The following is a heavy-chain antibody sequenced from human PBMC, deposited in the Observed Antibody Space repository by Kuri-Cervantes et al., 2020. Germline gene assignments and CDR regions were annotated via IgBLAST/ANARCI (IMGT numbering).Heavy chain of an antibody. CDR2: ISYDGSNK. V-gene: IGHV3-30-3*01. D-gene: IGHD6-19*01. J-gene: IGHJ4*02. Sequence: GESLKISCAVSGFTFSSYAMHWVRQAPGKGLEWVAVISYDGSNKYYADSVKGRFTISRDNSKNTLYLQMNSLRAEDTAVYYCARRRVKWLAGDFDYWGQGTLVTVSS. CDR1: GFTFSSYA. CDR3: ARRRVKWLAGDFDY.